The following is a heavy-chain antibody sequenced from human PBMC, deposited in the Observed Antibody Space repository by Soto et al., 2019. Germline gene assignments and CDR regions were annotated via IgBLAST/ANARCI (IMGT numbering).Heavy chain of an antibody. CDR1: GFTFSSYW. J-gene: IGHJ4*02. D-gene: IGHD5-18*01. V-gene: IGHV3-74*01. CDR3: ARGMESLTPTSDTAMV. CDR2: INSDGSST. Sequence: GGSLRLSCAASGFTFSSYWMHWVRQAPGKGLVWISRINSDGSSTSYADSVKGRFTISRDNAKNTLYLQMNSLRAEDTAVYYCARGMESLTPTSDTAMVWGQGTLVTVSS.